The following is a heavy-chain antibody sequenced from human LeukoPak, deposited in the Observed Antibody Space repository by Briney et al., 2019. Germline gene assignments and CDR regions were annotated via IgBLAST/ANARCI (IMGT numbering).Heavy chain of an antibody. CDR3: VKEGNGAFDI. CDR2: VSSIGGST. V-gene: IGHV3-64D*09. J-gene: IGHJ3*02. Sequence: GGSLRLSCSASGXTFSSYVMFWVRQAPGKGLEYVSAVSSIGGSTYYADSVKGRFTISRDNSKNTLYLQMISLRPEHTAVYYCVKEGNGAFDIWGQGTMVTVSS. D-gene: IGHD2-8*01. CDR1: GXTFSSYV.